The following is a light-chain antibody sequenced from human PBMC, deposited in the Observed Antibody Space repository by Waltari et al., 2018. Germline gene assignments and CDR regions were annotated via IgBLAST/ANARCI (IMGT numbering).Light chain of an antibody. Sequence: EVVLTQSPGTVSLSPGERATLSCRASQSVSRYLAWYQKKPGQAPRLLIYDTSTRTTVIPSRCSGGWSGTVFRLTISRLDPEDFAVYYCQKYGTLPATFGQGTKVEVK. CDR2: DTS. J-gene: IGKJ1*01. CDR1: QSVSRY. CDR3: QKYGTLPAT. V-gene: IGKV3-20*01.